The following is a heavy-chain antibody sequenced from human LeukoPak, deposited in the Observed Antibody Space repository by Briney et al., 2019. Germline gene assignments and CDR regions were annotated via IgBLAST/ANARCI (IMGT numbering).Heavy chain of an antibody. CDR2: IYYSGST. J-gene: IGHJ4*02. V-gene: IGHV4-59*01. Sequence: PSETLSLTCTVSGGSISSYSWSWIRQPPGKGLEWIGYIYYSGSTNYNPSLKSRVTISVDTSKNQFSLKLSSVTAADTAVYYCARDRGILTDYAFDYWGQGTLVTVSS. CDR3: ARDRGILTDYAFDY. CDR1: GGSISSYS. D-gene: IGHD3-9*01.